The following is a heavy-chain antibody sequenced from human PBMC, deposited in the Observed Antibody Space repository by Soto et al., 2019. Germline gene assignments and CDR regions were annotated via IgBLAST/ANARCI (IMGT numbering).Heavy chain of an antibody. CDR2: ISGSGGST. V-gene: IGHV3-23*01. CDR3: AKMRDWLYDSSGLTFDY. CDR1: GFTFSSYA. J-gene: IGHJ4*02. Sequence: GGSLRLSCAASGFTFSSYAMSWVRQAPGKGLEWVSAISGSGGSTYYADSVKGRFTISRDNSKNTLYLQMNSLRAEDTAVYYCAKMRDWLYDSSGLTFDYWGQGTLVTVSS. D-gene: IGHD3-22*01.